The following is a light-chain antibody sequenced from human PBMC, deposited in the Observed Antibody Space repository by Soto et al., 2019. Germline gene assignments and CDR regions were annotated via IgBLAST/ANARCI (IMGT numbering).Light chain of an antibody. V-gene: IGKV1-39*01. CDR2: AAS. J-gene: IGKJ4*01. CDR3: QQYNRYPLT. CDR1: QSISSY. Sequence: DIQMTPSPSSLSASVGDSVTITCRASQSISSYLNWYQQKPGKAPKLLIYAASSLQSGVPSRFSGSGSGTDFTLTISSLQPDDFATYYCQQYNRYPLTFGGGTKVDIK.